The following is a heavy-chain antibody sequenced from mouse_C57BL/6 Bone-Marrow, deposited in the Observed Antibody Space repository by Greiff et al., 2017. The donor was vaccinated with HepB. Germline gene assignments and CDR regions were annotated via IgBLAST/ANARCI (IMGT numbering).Heavy chain of an antibody. V-gene: IGHV5-12*01. J-gene: IGHJ3*01. CDR3: ARPSLAWFAY. Sequence: EVKVEESGGGLVQPGGSLKLSCAASGFTFSDYYMYWVRQTPEKRLEWVAYISNGGGSTYYPDTAKGRFTISRDNAKNTLYLQMSRRKSEDTAMYYCARPSLAWFAYWGQGTLVTVSA. CDR2: ISNGGGST. CDR1: GFTFSDYY.